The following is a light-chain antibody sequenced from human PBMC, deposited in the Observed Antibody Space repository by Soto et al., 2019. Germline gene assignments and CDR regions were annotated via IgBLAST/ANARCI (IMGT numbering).Light chain of an antibody. CDR1: QGISNL. V-gene: IGKV1-17*01. J-gene: IGKJ2*01. CDR2: AAS. Sequence: DIQMTQSPSSLSASVGDRVTITCRASQGISNLLGWFQHKPGKAPKRLNYAASSLQGGVPLRFSGSGTGTEFTFSSTGLQPEDFSVYDCLTPNTYPYTFGRGTKLEIK. CDR3: LTPNTYPYT.